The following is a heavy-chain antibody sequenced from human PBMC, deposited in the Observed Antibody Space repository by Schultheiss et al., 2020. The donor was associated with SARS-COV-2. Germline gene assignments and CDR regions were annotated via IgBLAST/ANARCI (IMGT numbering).Heavy chain of an antibody. D-gene: IGHD2-2*01. CDR1: GFVFSNRD. J-gene: IGHJ5*02. Sequence: GESLKISCAASGFVFSNRDMHWVRQAPGKGPEWVAMISKDGSEQFYIDSVKGRFTFSRDNSKYTLDLQMNSLRPEDTAVYYCARDSRRYCDRPSCRWFDPWGQGTLVTVSS. CDR3: ARDSRRYCDRPSCRWFDP. CDR2: ISKDGSEQ. V-gene: IGHV3-30*03.